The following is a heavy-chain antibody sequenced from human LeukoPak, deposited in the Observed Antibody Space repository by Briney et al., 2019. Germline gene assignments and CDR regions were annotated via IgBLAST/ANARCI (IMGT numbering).Heavy chain of an antibody. CDR2: IYYAGNT. V-gene: IGHV4-59*08. Sequence: SETLSLTCTVSGGSISSYFWSWIRQPPGKALEWIGYIYYAGNTKYSPSLRGRVTISVDTSKNQFSLRLSSVTAADTAVYYCARHVAVTPWYFDLWGRGTLVTVSS. D-gene: IGHD4-17*01. J-gene: IGHJ2*01. CDR3: ARHVAVTPWYFDL. CDR1: GGSISSYF.